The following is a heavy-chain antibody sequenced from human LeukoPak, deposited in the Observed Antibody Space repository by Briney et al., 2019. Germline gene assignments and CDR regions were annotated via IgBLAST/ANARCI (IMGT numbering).Heavy chain of an antibody. CDR1: GFTFSSYE. V-gene: IGHV3-48*03. CDR2: ISNFGSTI. J-gene: IGHJ4*02. CDR3: ARDTSRGFQYYFDY. Sequence: GWSVRLSCAASGFTFSSYEMNWVRQAPGKGLEWVSYISNFGSTIYYADSVNGRFTISRDNAKNSLYLQMNSLRVEDTAVYYCARDTSRGFQYYFDYWGQGTLVTVSS.